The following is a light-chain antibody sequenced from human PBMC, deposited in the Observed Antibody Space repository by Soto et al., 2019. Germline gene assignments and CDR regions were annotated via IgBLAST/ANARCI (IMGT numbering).Light chain of an antibody. J-gene: IGLJ1*01. Sequence: QSVLAQPSSVSGSPGRSITISCTGTSTDVGGYNYVSWYQHHPGKGPKLIIYEVSNRPSGVSDRFSGSKSGNKASLIISNLEAEDESDYYCGSYTSTDTPFVFGTGTKLTVL. CDR3: GSYTSTDTPFV. CDR2: EVS. V-gene: IGLV2-14*01. CDR1: STDVGGYNY.